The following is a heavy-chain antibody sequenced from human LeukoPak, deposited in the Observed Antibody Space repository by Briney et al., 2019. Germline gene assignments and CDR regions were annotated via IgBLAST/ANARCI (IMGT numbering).Heavy chain of an antibody. CDR2: ISAYNGNT. V-gene: IGHV1-18*01. D-gene: IGHD3-9*01. CDR1: GYTFTSYG. CDR3: ARLEDYDILTGFDY. J-gene: IGHJ4*02. Sequence: ASVKVSCKASGYTFTSYGISWVRQAPGQGLEWMGWISAYNGNTNYAQKFQARVTMTTDTSTSTAYMELSSLRAEDTALYYCARLEDYDILTGFDYWGQGTLVTVSS.